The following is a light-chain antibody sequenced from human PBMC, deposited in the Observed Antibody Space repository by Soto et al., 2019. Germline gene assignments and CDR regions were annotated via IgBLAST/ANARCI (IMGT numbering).Light chain of an antibody. CDR2: EVS. CDR3: SSYTSNSTLI. Sequence: QSALTQPASVSGSPGQSITISCTGTSSDVGGYNYVSWYQQHPGKAPKLMIYEVSNRPSGVSNRFSGSKSGNTASLTISGLHAEDEADYYCSSYTSNSTLIFGTGTKVTVL. V-gene: IGLV2-14*01. CDR1: SSDVGGYNY. J-gene: IGLJ1*01.